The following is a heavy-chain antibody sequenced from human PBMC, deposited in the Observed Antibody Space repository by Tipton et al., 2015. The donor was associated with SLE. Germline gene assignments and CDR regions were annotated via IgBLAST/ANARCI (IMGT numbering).Heavy chain of an antibody. CDR3: ARQGGMTGTTFPFDI. CDR2: IYYTGTT. Sequence: TLSLTCTVSGDSISPYYWNWIRQSPGKGLEWLGNIYYTGTTNYNPSLKTRLSLSLDTSKKQFSLKLSSVTAADTAVYYCARQGGMTGTTFPFDIWGQGTMVTVSS. D-gene: IGHD1-7*01. J-gene: IGHJ3*02. CDR1: GDSISPYY. V-gene: IGHV4-59*08.